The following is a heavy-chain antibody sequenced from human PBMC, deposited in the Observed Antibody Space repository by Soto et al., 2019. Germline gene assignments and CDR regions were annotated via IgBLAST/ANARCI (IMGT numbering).Heavy chain of an antibody. D-gene: IGHD3-9*01. Sequence: GGSLRLSCAASGFTFSSYAMSWVRQAPGKGLEWVSAISGSGGSTYYADSVKGRFTISRDNSKNTLYLQMNSLRAEDTAVYYCAKGSLYDILTGYYAFDIWGQGTMVTVSS. J-gene: IGHJ3*02. CDR2: ISGSGGST. CDR1: GFTFSSYA. CDR3: AKGSLYDILTGYYAFDI. V-gene: IGHV3-23*01.